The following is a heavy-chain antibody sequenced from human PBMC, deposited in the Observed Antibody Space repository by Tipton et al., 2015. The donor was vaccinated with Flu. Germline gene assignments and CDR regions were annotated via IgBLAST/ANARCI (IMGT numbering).Heavy chain of an antibody. CDR2: VYDDGRT. CDR1: GFTVSTSY. D-gene: IGHD1-14*01. J-gene: IGHJ4*02. V-gene: IGHV3-53*01. CDR3: SRDEGGTYPD. Sequence: SLRLSCAVSGFTVSTSYMSWVRQPPGKGLEWVSIVYDDGRTYYADSVEGRFAISRDKSKNILYLQMNSLRADDTAVYFCSRDEGGTYPDWGQGTLVTVSS.